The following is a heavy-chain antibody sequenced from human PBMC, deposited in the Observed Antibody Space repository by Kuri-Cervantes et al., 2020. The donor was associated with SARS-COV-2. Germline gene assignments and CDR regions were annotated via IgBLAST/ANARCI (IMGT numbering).Heavy chain of an antibody. Sequence: SVKVSCKASGYTFTSYYMHWVRQAPGQGLEWMGGIIPIFGTANYAQKFQGRVTITADKSTSTAYMELSSLRSEDTAVYYCARARPTRVTSTDNYFDYWGQGTLVTVSS. J-gene: IGHJ4*02. CDR2: IIPIFGTA. CDR3: ARARPTRVTSTDNYFDY. CDR1: GYTFTSYY. D-gene: IGHD1-14*01. V-gene: IGHV1-69*06.